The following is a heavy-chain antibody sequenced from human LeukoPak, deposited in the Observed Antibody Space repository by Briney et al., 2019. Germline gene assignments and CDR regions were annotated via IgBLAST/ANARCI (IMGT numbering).Heavy chain of an antibody. Sequence: GGSLRLSCVASGFIFGDYIMNWVRQAPGKGLEWISYVGIDSGNTMYADSVKGRFTISGDKAKNSLYLQVNSLRVEDTAVYYCARDTKYAFDNWGQGTLVTVSS. CDR2: VGIDSGNT. CDR1: GFIFGDYI. J-gene: IGHJ4*02. D-gene: IGHD2-2*01. CDR3: ARDTKYAFDN. V-gene: IGHV3-48*01.